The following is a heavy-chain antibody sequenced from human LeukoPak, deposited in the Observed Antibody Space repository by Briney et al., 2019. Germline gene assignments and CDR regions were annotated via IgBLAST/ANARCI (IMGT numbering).Heavy chain of an antibody. Sequence: SVKVSCKASGDTFSSYAISWVRQAPGQGLEWVGGIIPIFGTANYAQKFQGRVTITADESTSTAYMELSSLRSEDTAVYYCARGRMAGTYVFDYWGQGTLVTVSS. J-gene: IGHJ4*02. V-gene: IGHV1-69*13. CDR1: GDTFSSYA. CDR3: ARGRMAGTYVFDY. D-gene: IGHD6-19*01. CDR2: IIPIFGTA.